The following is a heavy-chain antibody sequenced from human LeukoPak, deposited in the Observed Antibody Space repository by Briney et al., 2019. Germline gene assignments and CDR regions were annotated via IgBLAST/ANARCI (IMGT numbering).Heavy chain of an antibody. D-gene: IGHD3-10*01. CDR3: ARAQYYYGSGSILDWFDP. V-gene: IGHV1-2*04. Sequence: ASVTVSCKASGYTFTGYYMHWVRQAPGQGLEWMGWINPNSGGTNYAQKFQGWVTMTRDTSISTAYMELSRLRSDDTAVYYCARAQYYYGSGSILDWFDPWGQGTLVTVSS. J-gene: IGHJ5*02. CDR1: GYTFTGYY. CDR2: INPNSGGT.